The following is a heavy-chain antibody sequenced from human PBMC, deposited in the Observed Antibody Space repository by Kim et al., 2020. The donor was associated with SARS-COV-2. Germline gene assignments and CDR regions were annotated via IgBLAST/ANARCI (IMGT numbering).Heavy chain of an antibody. V-gene: IGHV6-1*01. Sequence: YAVSVKNRMTINRDTTRNQFSLQLNSVTPDDTAVYFCAKGGFGMTVALFDSWGQGTLVTVSS. J-gene: IGHJ4*02. D-gene: IGHD3-10*01. CDR3: AKGGFGMTVALFDS.